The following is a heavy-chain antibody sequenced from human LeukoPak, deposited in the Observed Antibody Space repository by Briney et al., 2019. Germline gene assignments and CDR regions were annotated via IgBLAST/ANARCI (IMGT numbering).Heavy chain of an antibody. CDR2: ISSSSSTI. CDR3: ARVAAAGKFDY. D-gene: IGHD6-13*01. Sequence: AGSLRLSCAASGFTFSSYAMNWVRQAPGKGLEWVSYISSSSSTIYYADSVKGRFTISRDNAKNSLYLQMNSLRAEDTAVYYCARVAAAGKFDYWGQGTLVTVSS. J-gene: IGHJ4*02. V-gene: IGHV3-48*01. CDR1: GFTFSSYA.